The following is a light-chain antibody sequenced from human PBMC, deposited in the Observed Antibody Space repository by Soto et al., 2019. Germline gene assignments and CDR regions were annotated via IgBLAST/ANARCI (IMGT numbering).Light chain of an antibody. V-gene: IGLV2-14*01. Sequence: QSALTQPASVSGSPGQSITISCTGTSSDVGGYNYVSWYQQHPGKVPKLMIYEVSNRPSGVVNRFSGSKSGNTASLTISGLQAEDKADYYCSSFTSSSTQVFGTGTKVTVL. CDR2: EVS. CDR3: SSFTSSSTQV. J-gene: IGLJ1*01. CDR1: SSDVGGYNY.